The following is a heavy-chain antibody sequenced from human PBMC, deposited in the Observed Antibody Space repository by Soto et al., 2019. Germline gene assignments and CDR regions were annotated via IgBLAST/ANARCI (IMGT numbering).Heavy chain of an antibody. V-gene: IGHV1-3*01. CDR2: INAGNGNT. J-gene: IGHJ4*02. CDR3: ARGPGGPDGPGDY. D-gene: IGHD2-15*01. CDR1: GYTFASYA. Sequence: ASVKVSCKASGYTFASYARHWVRQAPGQRLEWMGWINAGNGNTKYSQKFQGRVTITRDTSASTAYMELSSLRSEDTAVYYCARGPGGPDGPGDYWGQGTLLTVSS.